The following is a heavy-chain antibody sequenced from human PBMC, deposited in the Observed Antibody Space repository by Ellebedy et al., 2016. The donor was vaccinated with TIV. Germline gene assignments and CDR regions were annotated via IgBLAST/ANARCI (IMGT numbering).Heavy chain of an antibody. CDR3: ARDQEAYCGGDCYSRGAFDI. J-gene: IGHJ3*02. CDR1: GDSVSSNSAA. D-gene: IGHD2-21*02. CDR2: TYYRFKWYN. Sequence: SQTLSLTCAISGDSVSSNSAAWNWIRQSPSRGLEWLGRTYYRFKWYNDYAVSVKSRITINPDTSKNQFSLQLNSVTPEDTAVYYCARDQEAYCGGDCYSRGAFDIWGQGTMVTVSS. V-gene: IGHV6-1*01.